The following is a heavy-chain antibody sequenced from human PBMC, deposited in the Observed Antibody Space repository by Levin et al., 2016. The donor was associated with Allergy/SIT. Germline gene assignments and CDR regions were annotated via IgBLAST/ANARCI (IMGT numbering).Heavy chain of an antibody. Sequence: ASVKVSCKVSGYTFTDYYLHWVRQAPGQGLEWMGWIKPNSGDTNSAQNFQGRVTMDRDTSISTAYMELSSLTSDDTAVYYCARDLSATSGYRLYYYMDVWGQGTTVTVSS. CDR1: GYTFTDYY. D-gene: IGHD5-12*01. V-gene: IGHV1-2*02. CDR3: ARDLSATSGYRLYYYMDV. J-gene: IGHJ6*03. CDR2: IKPNSGDT.